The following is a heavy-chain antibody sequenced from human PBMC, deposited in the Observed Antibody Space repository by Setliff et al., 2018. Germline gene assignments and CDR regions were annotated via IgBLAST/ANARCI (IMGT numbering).Heavy chain of an antibody. CDR2: ISAYDGNT. CDR3: IMNMVRPVTGLDC. Sequence: GASVKVSCKASAYSFTNYGITWARQAPGQGLEWMGWISAYDGNTRFAQRLQGRVTMTTDTSTSTAYMELSGLRYADSAIYYCIMNMVRPVTGLDCWGPGTLVTVSS. D-gene: IGHD2-8*01. V-gene: IGHV1-18*01. CDR1: AYSFTNYG. J-gene: IGHJ4*02.